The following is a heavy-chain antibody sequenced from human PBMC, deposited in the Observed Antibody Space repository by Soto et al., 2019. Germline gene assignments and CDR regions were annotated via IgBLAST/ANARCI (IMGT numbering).Heavy chain of an antibody. J-gene: IGHJ6*02. V-gene: IGHV3-21*01. D-gene: IGHD3-3*01. CDR3: ARAPGGITIFGVVTSSSYYYYYGMAV. CDR2: ISSSSSYI. Sequence: GGSLRLSCAASGFTFSSYSMNWVRQAPGKGLEWVSSISSSSSYIYYADSVKGRFTISRDNAKNSLYLQMNSLRAEDTAVYYCARAPGGITIFGVVTSSSYYYYYGMAVWGQGTTVTV. CDR1: GFTFSSYS.